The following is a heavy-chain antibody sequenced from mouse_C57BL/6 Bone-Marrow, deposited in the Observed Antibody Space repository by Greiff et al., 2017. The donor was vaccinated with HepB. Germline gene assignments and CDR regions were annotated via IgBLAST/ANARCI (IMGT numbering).Heavy chain of an antibody. V-gene: IGHV1-55*01. Sequence: VQLQQPGAELVKPGASVKMSCKASGYTFTSYWITWVKQRPGQGLEWIGDIYPGSGSTNYNEKFKSKATLTVDTSSSTAYMQLSSLTSEDSAVYYCASNYYGSSYFDVWGTGTTVTVSS. CDR2: IYPGSGST. D-gene: IGHD1-1*01. CDR3: ASNYYGSSYFDV. CDR1: GYTFTSYW. J-gene: IGHJ1*03.